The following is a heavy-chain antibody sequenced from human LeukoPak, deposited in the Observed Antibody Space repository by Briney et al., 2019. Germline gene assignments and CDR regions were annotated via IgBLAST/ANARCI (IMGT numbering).Heavy chain of an antibody. CDR3: ARGGGVRAHFGVVINSNFDY. Sequence: PSETLSLTCTASGCSISSYYWSWIRQPPGKGLEWMGNIYYSGSTNYNPSLKSRVTISVDTSKNQFSLKLSSVTAADTAVYYCARGGGVRAHFGVVINSNFDYWGQGTLVTVSS. J-gene: IGHJ4*02. CDR2: IYYSGST. V-gene: IGHV4-59*01. D-gene: IGHD3-3*01. CDR1: GCSISSYY.